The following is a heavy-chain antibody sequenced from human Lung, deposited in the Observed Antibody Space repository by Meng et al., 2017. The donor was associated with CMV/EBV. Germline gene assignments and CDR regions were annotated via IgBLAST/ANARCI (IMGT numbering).Heavy chain of an antibody. D-gene: IGHD3-10*01. CDR2: IRHDGTNK. CDR1: GFTFDEYG. CDR3: AKDLLLFGGANAYFDS. Sequence: RGSLRLXCAASGFTFDEYGMHWVRQTPGKGLEWVAFIRHDGTNKFYGDSVKGRFTISRDNSKNTVSLQMNSLRPEETAIYYCAKDLLLFGGANAYFDSWGQGTQVTVSS. V-gene: IGHV3-30*02. J-gene: IGHJ4*02.